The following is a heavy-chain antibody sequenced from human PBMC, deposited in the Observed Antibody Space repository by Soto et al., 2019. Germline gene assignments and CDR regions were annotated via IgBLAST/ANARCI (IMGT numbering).Heavy chain of an antibody. Sequence: SETLSLTCAVYGGSFSGYYWSWIRQPPGKGLEWIGEINHSGSTNYNPSLKSRVTISVDTSKNQFSLKLSSVTAADTAVYYCARGLGIAAGNWFDPWGQGTLVTVSS. CDR3: ARGLGIAAGNWFDP. J-gene: IGHJ5*02. D-gene: IGHD6-13*01. CDR2: INHSGST. CDR1: GGSFSGYY. V-gene: IGHV4-34*01.